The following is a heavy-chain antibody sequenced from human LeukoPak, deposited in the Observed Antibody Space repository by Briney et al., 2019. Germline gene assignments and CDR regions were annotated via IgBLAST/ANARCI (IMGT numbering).Heavy chain of an antibody. CDR1: GFTFSGHW. CDR3: ARDVRGGYHDY. J-gene: IGHJ4*02. CDR2: IKSDGSTT. V-gene: IGHV3-74*01. Sequence: GRSLRLSCAASGFTFSGHWMHWVRQAPGKGLVWVSLIKSDGSTTKYADSVKGRFTISRDNAKSTLYLHMNSLRAEDTALYYCARDVRGGYHDYWGQGTLVTVSS. D-gene: IGHD5-18*01.